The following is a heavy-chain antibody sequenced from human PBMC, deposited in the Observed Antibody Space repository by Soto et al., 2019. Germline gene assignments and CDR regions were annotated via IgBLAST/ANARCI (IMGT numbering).Heavy chain of an antibody. J-gene: IGHJ4*02. Sequence: SETLSLTCTVSGGSISSSSYYWGGIRQPPGKGLEWIGSIYYSGSTYYNPSLKSRVTISVDTSKNQFSLKLSSVTAADTAVYYCARQGPGTGVDFDYWGQGTLVTVSS. CDR1: GGSISSSSYY. CDR2: IYYSGST. CDR3: ARQGPGTGVDFDY. V-gene: IGHV4-39*01. D-gene: IGHD1-1*01.